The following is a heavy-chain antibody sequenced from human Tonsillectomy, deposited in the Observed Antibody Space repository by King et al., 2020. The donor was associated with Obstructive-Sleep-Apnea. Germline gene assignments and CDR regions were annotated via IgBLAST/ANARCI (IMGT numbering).Heavy chain of an antibody. CDR1: GGSITSGDHY. V-gene: IGHV4-30-4*01. Sequence: QLQESGPGLVKPSQTLSLTCTVSGGSITSGDHYWTWIRQSPGKGLEWIGSIYYSGSAYYNPSLKSRLTISVDTSKNQFSLRLSSVTAADTAVYFCAGVPILLVIASWYFDYWGQGTLVTVSS. CDR2: IYYSGSA. CDR3: AGVPILLVIASWYFDY. J-gene: IGHJ4*02. D-gene: IGHD2/OR15-2a*01.